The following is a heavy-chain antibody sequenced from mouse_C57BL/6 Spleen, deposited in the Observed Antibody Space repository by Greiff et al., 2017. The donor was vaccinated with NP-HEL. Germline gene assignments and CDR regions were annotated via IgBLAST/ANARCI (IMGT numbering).Heavy chain of an antibody. V-gene: IGHV1-47*01. CDR1: GYTFTTYP. D-gene: IGHD1-1*01. J-gene: IGHJ2*01. CDR3: AIYYYGSSYYFDY. Sequence: VQGVESGAELVKPGASVKMSCKASGYTFTTYPIEWMKQNHGKSLEWIGNFHPYNDDTKYNEKFKGKATLTVEKSSSTVYLELSRLTSDDSAVYYCAIYYYGSSYYFDYWGQGTTLTVSS. CDR2: FHPYNDDT.